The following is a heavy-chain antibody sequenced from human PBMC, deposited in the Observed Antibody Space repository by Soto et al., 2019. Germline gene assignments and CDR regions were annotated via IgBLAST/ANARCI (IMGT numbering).Heavy chain of an antibody. CDR3: ARDIVVVPAVPLDYYYGLDV. CDR1: GASVIGGDFY. V-gene: IGHV4-30-4*01. Sequence: LSLTCSVSGASVIGGDFYWSWIRQPPGKGLEYIGYIFHSGSTYYNPSLKSRVTMSVDTSKNQFSLNLKSVTAADTAVYYCARDIVVVPAVPLDYYYGLDVWGQGTSVTVSS. D-gene: IGHD2-2*01. CDR2: IFHSGST. J-gene: IGHJ6*02.